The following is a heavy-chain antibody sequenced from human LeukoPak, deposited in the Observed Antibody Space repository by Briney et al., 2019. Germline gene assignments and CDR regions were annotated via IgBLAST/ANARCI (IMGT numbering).Heavy chain of an antibody. D-gene: IGHD3-9*01. J-gene: IGHJ4*02. V-gene: IGHV3-21*01. CDR2: ISSSSSYI. CDR1: GFTFSSYS. CDR3: ARDGAYYDILTGYYNVNDY. Sequence: GGSLRLSCAASGFTFSSYSMNWVRQAPGKGLEWVSSISSSSSYIYYADSVKGRFTISRDNAKNSLYLQMNSLRAEDTAVYYCARDGAYYDILTGYYNVNDYWGQGTLVTVSS.